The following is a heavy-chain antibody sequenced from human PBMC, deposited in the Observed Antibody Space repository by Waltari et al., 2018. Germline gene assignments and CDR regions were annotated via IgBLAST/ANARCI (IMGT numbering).Heavy chain of an antibody. CDR1: GYSFSNYW. CDR3: ARPPLRYSGYDQINGFDV. D-gene: IGHD5-12*01. J-gene: IGHJ3*01. V-gene: IGHV5-51*01. Sequence: EVQLVQSGAEVKKPGESLQISCKGSGYSFSNYWIAWVRQMPGKGLEWMGFFYPGDADTKSRPAFERQVTISADKSITTAFLQWSSLKASDTAMYYCARPPLRYSGYDQINGFDVWGQGTMVTVS. CDR2: FYPGDADT.